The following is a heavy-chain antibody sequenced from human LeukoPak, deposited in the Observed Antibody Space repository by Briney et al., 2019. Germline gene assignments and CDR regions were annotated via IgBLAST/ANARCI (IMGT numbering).Heavy chain of an antibody. Sequence: QPWGSLRISCAASGFMFDDYAMHWVRQVPGGGLEGVFLISGDGVSSFYADSVKGRFTISRDNNNSSLSLQMRRLTTEDTAFYYCIREQYSHTSNYFDNWGQGILVTVSS. V-gene: IGHV3-43*02. J-gene: IGHJ4*02. CDR3: IREQYSHTSNYFDN. D-gene: IGHD1-26*01. CDR2: ISGDGVSS. CDR1: GFMFDDYA.